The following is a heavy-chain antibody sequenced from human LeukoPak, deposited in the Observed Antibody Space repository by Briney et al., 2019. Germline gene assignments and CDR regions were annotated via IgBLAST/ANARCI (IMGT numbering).Heavy chain of an antibody. CDR1: GFTVSSNY. CDR3: ARGLGRPLGPCYFDY. J-gene: IGHJ4*02. Sequence: PGGSLRLSCAASGFTVSSNYMSWVRQAPGKGLEWVSVIYSGGSTYYADSVKGRFTISRDNSKNTLYLQMNSLRAEDTAVYYCARGLGRPLGPCYFDYWGQGTLVTVSS. CDR2: IYSGGST. V-gene: IGHV3-53*01. D-gene: IGHD1-26*01.